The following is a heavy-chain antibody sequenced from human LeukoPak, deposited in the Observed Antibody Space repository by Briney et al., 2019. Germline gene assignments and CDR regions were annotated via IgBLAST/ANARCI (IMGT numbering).Heavy chain of an antibody. V-gene: IGHV3-23*01. D-gene: IGHD3-3*01. Sequence: GGSLRLSCAASGFTFSSYAMSWVRQAPGKGLERVSAISGSGGSTYYAVSVKGRFTISRDNSKNTLYLQMNSLRAEVTAVYYCAKNQRDFWSGYFGAAFAIWGQGTMVTVSS. CDR1: GFTFSSYA. CDR3: AKNQRDFWSGYFGAAFAI. CDR2: ISGSGGST. J-gene: IGHJ3*02.